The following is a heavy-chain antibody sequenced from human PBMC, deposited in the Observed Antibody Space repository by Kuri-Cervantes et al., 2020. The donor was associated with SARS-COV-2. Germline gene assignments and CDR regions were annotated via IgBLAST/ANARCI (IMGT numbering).Heavy chain of an antibody. J-gene: IGHJ4*02. D-gene: IGHD6-13*01. V-gene: IGHV3-19*01. CDR2: VGWNGSRT. Sequence: GGSLRLSCAASGFTFSNSDMNWVRQAPGKGLEWVSGVGWNGSRTHYADSVKGRFIISRDNSRDFLYQQMNSLRPEDMAVYYCVRHKAAAGIVAPDWGQGTLITVSS. CDR1: GFTFSNSD. CDR3: VRHKAAAGIVAPD.